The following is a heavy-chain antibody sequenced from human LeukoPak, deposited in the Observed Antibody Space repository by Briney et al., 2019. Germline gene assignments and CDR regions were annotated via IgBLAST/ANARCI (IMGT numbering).Heavy chain of an antibody. Sequence: SQTLSLTCTVSGGSISSGSYYWSWIRQPAGKGLGWIGRIYTSGSTNYNPSPKSRVTISVDTSKNQFSLKLSSVTAADTAVYYCARDRYDVVDYWGQGTLVAVSS. CDR1: GGSISSGSYY. V-gene: IGHV4-61*02. J-gene: IGHJ4*02. CDR2: IYTSGST. D-gene: IGHD1-1*01. CDR3: ARDRYDVVDY.